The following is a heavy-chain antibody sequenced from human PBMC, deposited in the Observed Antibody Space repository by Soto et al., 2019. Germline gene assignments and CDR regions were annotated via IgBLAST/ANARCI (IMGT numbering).Heavy chain of an antibody. CDR3: AKRRQLGDYYYYGMDV. CDR2: ISYDGSNQ. V-gene: IGHV3-30*18. CDR1: GFTFSSYG. Sequence: QVQLVESGGGVVQPGKSLRLSCAASGFTFSSYGMHWVRQAPGMRLEWVAIISYDGSNQYYADSMKGRFTISRDNSKNTLYLQMNSLRAEDPAVYYCAKRRQLGDYYYYGMDVWGQGTTVTVSS. J-gene: IGHJ6*02. D-gene: IGHD3-10*01.